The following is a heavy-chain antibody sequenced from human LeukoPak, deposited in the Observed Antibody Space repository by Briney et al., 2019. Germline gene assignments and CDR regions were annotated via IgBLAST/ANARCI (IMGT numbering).Heavy chain of an antibody. CDR2: IGGSGTRT. J-gene: IGHJ4*02. V-gene: IGHV3-23*01. CDR3: AKDSHWILFDD. Sequence: GGSLRLSCSASGFTFTTYGMNWVRQAPGKGLQWVSGIGGSGTRTYYADSVKGRFTISRDNSKNTLYLQMNSLRDEDTAVYYCAKDSHWILFDDWGQGTLVTVSS. D-gene: IGHD2-2*03. CDR1: GFTFTTYG.